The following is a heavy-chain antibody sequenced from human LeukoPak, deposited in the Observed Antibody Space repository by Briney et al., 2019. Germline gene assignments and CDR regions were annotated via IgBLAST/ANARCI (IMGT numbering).Heavy chain of an antibody. J-gene: IGHJ5*01. Sequence: GGSLRLSCAASGFTFSSYAMSWVRQAPGKGLEWVSAISGSGGSTYYADSVKGRFTISRDNSKNTLYLQMNSLRSEDTAVYYCSKITWYFFDSSGFFGPFNLFDPWGQGTLVTGSS. CDR3: SKITWYFFDSSGFFGPFNLFDP. D-gene: IGHD3-22*01. V-gene: IGHV3-23*01. CDR1: GFTFSSYA. CDR2: ISGSGGST.